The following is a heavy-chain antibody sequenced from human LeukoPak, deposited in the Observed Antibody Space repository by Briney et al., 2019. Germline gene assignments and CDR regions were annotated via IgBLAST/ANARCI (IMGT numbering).Heavy chain of an antibody. D-gene: IGHD3-16*01. V-gene: IGHV3-9*01. Sequence: PGGSLRLSCAASGFTFDDYGMHWVRQAPGKGLEWVSGISWNSGTIGYADSVKGRFTISRDNAKNSLYLQMSNLRAEDTAVYFCARGGGLDVWGQGATVTVSS. CDR2: ISWNSGTI. CDR1: GFTFDDYG. J-gene: IGHJ6*02. CDR3: ARGGGLDV.